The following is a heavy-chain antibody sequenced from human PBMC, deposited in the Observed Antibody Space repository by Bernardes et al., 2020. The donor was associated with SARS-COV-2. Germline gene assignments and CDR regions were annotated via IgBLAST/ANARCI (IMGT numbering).Heavy chain of an antibody. CDR1: GFTFSRYS. V-gene: IGHV3-21*01. D-gene: IGHD3-22*01. J-gene: IGHJ4*02. Sequence: GGSLSLSCAASGFTFSRYSMNWVRPAPGKGLEWVSSISSSSSYIYYADSVKGRFTISRDNAKNSLYLQMNSLRAEDTAVYYCARDFANSWYYYDSSGYYYDYWGQGTLVTVSS. CDR3: ARDFANSWYYYDSSGYYYDY. CDR2: ISSSSSYI.